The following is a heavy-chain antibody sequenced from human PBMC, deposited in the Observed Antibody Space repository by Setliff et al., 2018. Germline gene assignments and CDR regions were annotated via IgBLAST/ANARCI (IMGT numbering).Heavy chain of an antibody. D-gene: IGHD2-8*01. J-gene: IGHJ6*02. V-gene: IGHV3-7*03. CDR3: AREYGNEGMDV. CDR2: INQDGSEK. Sequence: GGSLRLSCAASGFTFRTFWMSWVRQAPGKGLEWVANINQDGSEKYYVDSLKGRFTISRDNAKNSLFLQMNSLRAEDMALYYCAREYGNEGMDVWGQGTTVTVSS. CDR1: GFTFRTFW.